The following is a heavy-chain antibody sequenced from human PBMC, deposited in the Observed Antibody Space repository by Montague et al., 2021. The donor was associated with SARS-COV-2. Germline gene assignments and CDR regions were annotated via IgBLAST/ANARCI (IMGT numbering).Heavy chain of an antibody. Sequence: SETLSLTCAVHGGPFSTYSWNWIRQPPGKGLEWIGEIHHGGSTNYNPSLKSRVTISADTSKNQFSLKLTSVAAADTAVYYCARLGDGVVPSPILGVGPYYSYNYMDVWGKGTTVTVSS. CDR2: IHHGGST. V-gene: IGHV4-34*01. J-gene: IGHJ6*03. D-gene: IGHD3-10*01. CDR1: GGPFSTYS. CDR3: ARLGDGVVPSPILGVGPYYSYNYMDV.